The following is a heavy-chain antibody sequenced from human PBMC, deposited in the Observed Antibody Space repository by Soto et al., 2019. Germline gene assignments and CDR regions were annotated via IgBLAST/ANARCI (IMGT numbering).Heavy chain of an antibody. CDR2: IRGKANSYAT. J-gene: IGHJ2*01. CDR3: TRHRVLAYCGGDCSSGDWYFDL. D-gene: IGHD2-21*02. V-gene: IGHV3-73*01. Sequence: PGGSLRLSCAASGFTFSGSAMHWVRQASGKGLEWVGRIRGKANSYATAYAASVKGRFTISRDDSKNTAYLQMNSLKTEDTAVYYCTRHRVLAYCGGDCSSGDWYFDLWGRGTLVTVSS. CDR1: GFTFSGSA.